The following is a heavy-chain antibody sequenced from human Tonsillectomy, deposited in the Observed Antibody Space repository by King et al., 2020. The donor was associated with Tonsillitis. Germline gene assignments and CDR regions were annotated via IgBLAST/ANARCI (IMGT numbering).Heavy chain of an antibody. Sequence: VQLVESGGGLVQPGGSLRLSCAASGFTLSSYWMNWVRQAPGKGLEWVANIKADGSEKYYVDSVKGRFTISRDNAKDSLYLQMNSLRAEDTAVYYCARYYDGCGPSDALDIWGQGTMVTVSS. J-gene: IGHJ3*02. CDR1: GFTLSSYW. CDR2: IKADGSEK. V-gene: IGHV3-7*03. D-gene: IGHD3-16*01. CDR3: ARYYDGCGPSDALDI.